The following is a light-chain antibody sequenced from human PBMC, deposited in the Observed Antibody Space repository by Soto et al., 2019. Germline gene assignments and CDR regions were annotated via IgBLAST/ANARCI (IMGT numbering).Light chain of an antibody. V-gene: IGLV1-47*01. CDR1: SSNIGSHY. Sequence: QSVLTQPPSASGTPGQRVTISCSGGSSNIGSHYVCWYQQLPGTAPKLLIYRNNQRPSGVSNRFSGSKSGNTASLTISGLQAEDEADYYCSSYTSSSPGVVFGGGTKLTVL. J-gene: IGLJ2*01. CDR3: SSYTSSSPGVV. CDR2: RNN.